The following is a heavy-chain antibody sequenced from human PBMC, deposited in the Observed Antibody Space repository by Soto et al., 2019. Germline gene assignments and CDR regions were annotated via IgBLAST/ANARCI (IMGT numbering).Heavy chain of an antibody. D-gene: IGHD3-22*01. CDR2: IIPIFGTA. J-gene: IGHJ4*02. V-gene: IGHV1-69*01. Sequence: SVKVSCKASGATFSSYAISWVRQAPGQGLEWMGGIIPIFGTANYAQKFQGRVTITADESTSTAYMELSSLRSEDTAVYYCGRDYDSSGYYYVCDYWGQGTLVTVSS. CDR3: GRDYDSSGYYYVCDY. CDR1: GATFSSYA.